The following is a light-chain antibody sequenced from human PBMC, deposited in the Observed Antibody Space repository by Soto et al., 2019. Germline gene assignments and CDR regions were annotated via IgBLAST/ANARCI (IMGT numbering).Light chain of an antibody. CDR3: QQYNNWPPFT. J-gene: IGKJ3*01. CDR1: QSVSNSY. CDR2: GIS. Sequence: ESVLTQSPGTLSLSPGERATLSCRASQSVSNSYFAWYQQKPGQAPRLLIYGISSRATGIADRFSGSGSGTDFTLTISRLEPEDFVVYYCQQYNNWPPFTFGPGTKVDIK. V-gene: IGKV3-20*01.